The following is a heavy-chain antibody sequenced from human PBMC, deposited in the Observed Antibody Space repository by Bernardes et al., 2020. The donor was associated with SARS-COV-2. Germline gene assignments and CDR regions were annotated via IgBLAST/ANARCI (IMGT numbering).Heavy chain of an antibody. J-gene: IGHJ6*02. CDR2: IDSDDGK. V-gene: IGHV2-70*01. Sequence: SGPTLVKPTQTLTLTCTFPGFSLSTSGMCVSWIRQPPGKALEWLALIDSDDGKYYSTSLKTRLTISKDTSKNQVVLTMTNMDPVDTATYYCARTARGYCSGGSCYSYHYYGMDVWGQGTTVTVSS. CDR3: ARTARGYCSGGSCYSYHYYGMDV. CDR1: GFSLSTSGMC. D-gene: IGHD2-15*01.